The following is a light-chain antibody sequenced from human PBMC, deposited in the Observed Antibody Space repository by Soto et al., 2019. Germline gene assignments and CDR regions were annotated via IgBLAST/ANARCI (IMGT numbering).Light chain of an antibody. CDR1: QSINVW. CDR2: KAS. Sequence: DIQMTQSPSTLSASVGDRVTITCRASQSINVWLAWYQQKPGKAPNLLIYKASYLQSGVPSRFSGSGSGTEFTLSISNLQPDDFGTYYCQHYHNYPWTFGQGTKMELK. V-gene: IGKV1-5*03. J-gene: IGKJ1*01. CDR3: QHYHNYPWT.